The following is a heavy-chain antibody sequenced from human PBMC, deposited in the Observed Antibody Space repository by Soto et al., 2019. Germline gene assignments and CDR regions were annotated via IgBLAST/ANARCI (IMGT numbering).Heavy chain of an antibody. Sequence: GGSLRLSCAASGFTFSSYGMHWVRQAPGKGLEWVAVISYDGSNKYYADSVKGRFTISRDNSKNTLYLQMNSLRAEDTAVYYCAKDSRGVYDILTGYWYYYYYGMDVWGQGTTVTVSS. CDR1: GFTFSSYG. J-gene: IGHJ6*02. CDR3: AKDSRGVYDILTGYWYYYYYGMDV. V-gene: IGHV3-30*18. CDR2: ISYDGSNK. D-gene: IGHD3-9*01.